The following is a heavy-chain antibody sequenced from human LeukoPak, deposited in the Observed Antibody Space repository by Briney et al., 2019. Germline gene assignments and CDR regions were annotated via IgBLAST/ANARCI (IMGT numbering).Heavy chain of an antibody. V-gene: IGHV3-53*04. CDR1: GFAVSNNY. J-gene: IGHJ1*01. CDR2: IYGGGST. Sequence: GGSLRLSCAASGFAVSNNYMSWVRQAPGKGLEWVSIIYGGGSTYYADSVNGRFTISRHNSKNTLFLQMNSLRTEDTAVYYCARAYDSSGYWPEYFHHWGQGTLVTVST. D-gene: IGHD3-22*01. CDR3: ARAYDSSGYWPEYFHH.